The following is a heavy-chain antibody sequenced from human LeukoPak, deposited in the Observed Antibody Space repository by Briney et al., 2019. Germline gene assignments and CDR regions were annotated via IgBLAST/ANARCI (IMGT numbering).Heavy chain of an antibody. CDR2: ISAYNGNT. D-gene: IGHD3-3*01. Sequence: ASVKVSCKASGYTFTSYGISWVRQAPGQGLEWMGWISAYNGNTNYAQKLQGRVTMTTDTSTSTAYMELRSLRSDDTAVYYCARDPHPYYDFWSGYYNGGYFDYWGQGTLVTVSS. J-gene: IGHJ4*02. CDR1: GYTFTSYG. V-gene: IGHV1-18*01. CDR3: ARDPHPYYDFWSGYYNGGYFDY.